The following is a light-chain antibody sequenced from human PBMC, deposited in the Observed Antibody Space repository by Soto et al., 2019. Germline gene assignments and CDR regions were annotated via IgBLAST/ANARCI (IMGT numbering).Light chain of an antibody. CDR1: SSSIGAGYD. V-gene: IGLV1-40*01. CDR3: QSYDRRLSGYV. J-gene: IGLJ1*01. Sequence: QSVLTQPPSVSGAPGQRVTISCTGSSSSIGAGYDVHWYQQLPGTAPKLLIYGNSNRPSGVPDRFSGSKSGTSASLAITGLRAEYEADYCCQSYDRRLSGYVFGTGT. CDR2: GNS.